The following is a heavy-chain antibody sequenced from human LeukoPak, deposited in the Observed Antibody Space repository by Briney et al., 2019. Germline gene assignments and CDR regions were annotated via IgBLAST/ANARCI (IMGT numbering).Heavy chain of an antibody. V-gene: IGHV4-59*07. D-gene: IGHD3-22*01. Sequence: PADTLSLTCTVSGGSINIYYWSWIRQPPGRGLEWIGYIYDSGRTNYNPTLKSRVTISVDTSKNQFSLKLSSMTAADTAVYYCACLTTADAFDIWGQGTMVTVSS. CDR2: IYDSGRT. CDR1: GGSINIYY. J-gene: IGHJ3*02. CDR3: ACLTTADAFDI.